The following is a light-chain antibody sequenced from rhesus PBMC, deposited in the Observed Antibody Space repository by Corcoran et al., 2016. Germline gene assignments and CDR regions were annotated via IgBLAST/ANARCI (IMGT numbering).Light chain of an antibody. J-gene: IGKJ3*01. CDR2: YTS. V-gene: IGKV6-55*01. CDR3: PQSSSFPFT. CDR1: QSIGSR. Sequence: EIVLTQSPAFQSVTLKEKVTITCQASQSIGSRLHWYQQKPDQSPKLLIKYTSQSILGVPARFSGIGSGTDFTLTINSLEADDAATYYCPQSSSFPFTFGPGTKLAIE.